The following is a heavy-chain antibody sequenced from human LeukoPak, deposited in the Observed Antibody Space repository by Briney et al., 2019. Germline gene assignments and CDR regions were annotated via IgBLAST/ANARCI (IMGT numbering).Heavy chain of an antibody. CDR1: GGSISSYY. V-gene: IGHV4-59*01. Sequence: SETLSLTCTVSGGSISSYYWSWIRQPPGKGLEWIGYIYYSGSTNYNPSLKSRVTISVDTSKNQFSLKLSSVIAADTAVYYCARDLGYCSSTYCYAWFDPWGQGTLVTVSS. D-gene: IGHD2-2*01. CDR3: ARDLGYCSSTYCYAWFDP. J-gene: IGHJ5*02. CDR2: IYYSGST.